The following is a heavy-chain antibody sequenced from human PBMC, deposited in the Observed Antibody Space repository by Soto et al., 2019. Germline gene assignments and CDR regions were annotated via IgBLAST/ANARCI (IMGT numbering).Heavy chain of an antibody. Sequence: SETLSLTCAVYGGSFSGYYWRWIRQPPGKGLEWIGEINHSGSTNYNPSLKSRVTISVDTSKNQFSLKLSSVTAADTAVYYCARDRGYYDSSGYYSYNYFDYWGQGTLVTVSS. J-gene: IGHJ4*02. D-gene: IGHD3-22*01. CDR3: ARDRGYYDSSGYYSYNYFDY. V-gene: IGHV4-34*01. CDR1: GGSFSGYY. CDR2: INHSGST.